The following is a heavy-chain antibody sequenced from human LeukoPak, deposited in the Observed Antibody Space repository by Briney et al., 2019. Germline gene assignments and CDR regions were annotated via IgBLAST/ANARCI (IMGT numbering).Heavy chain of an antibody. CDR3: AKDHDYYGSGSYYPGY. Sequence: GGSLRLSCAASGFTFSSYAMSWVRQAPGKGLEWVSAISGSGGSTYYADPVKGRFTISRDNSKNTLYLQMNSLRAEDTAVYYCAKDHDYYGSGSYYPGYWGQGTLVTVSS. V-gene: IGHV3-23*01. J-gene: IGHJ4*02. D-gene: IGHD3-10*01. CDR1: GFTFSSYA. CDR2: ISGSGGST.